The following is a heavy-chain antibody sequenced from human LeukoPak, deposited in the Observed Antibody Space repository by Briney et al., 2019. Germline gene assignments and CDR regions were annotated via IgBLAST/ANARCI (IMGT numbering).Heavy chain of an antibody. V-gene: IGHV4-39*01. CDR1: GGSVSSNHHY. CDR2: IHYSGII. CDR3: ASGYAEVLLVAEYFED. J-gene: IGHJ1*01. Sequence: SETLSLTCSVSGGSVSSNHHYWGWIRQPPGKGLEWIVTIHYSGIIYYKTSLKSRVTISLDTSKNQFSLKLTSVTAADTAVYYCASGYAEVLLVAEYFEDWGQGTLVSVS. D-gene: IGHD2-2*01.